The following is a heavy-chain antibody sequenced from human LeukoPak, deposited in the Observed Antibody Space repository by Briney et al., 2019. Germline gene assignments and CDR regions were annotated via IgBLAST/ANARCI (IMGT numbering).Heavy chain of an antibody. V-gene: IGHV3-23*01. CDR2: LSASGDGT. D-gene: IGHD5-24*01. J-gene: IGHJ4*02. Sequence: PGGSLRLSCAASGFTFTSYAMSWVRQAPGKGLEWVSSLSASGDGTFYADSVKGRFTISRDDSMNTLYLQMKSLRTQDTAVYYCAKDPREGYSLTLPYYFDYWGQGTLVTVSS. CDR3: AKDPREGYSLTLPYYFDY. CDR1: GFTFTSYA.